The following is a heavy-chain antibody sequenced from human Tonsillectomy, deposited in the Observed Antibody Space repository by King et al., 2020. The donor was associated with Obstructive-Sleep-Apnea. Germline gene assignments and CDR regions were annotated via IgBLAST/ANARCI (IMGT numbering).Heavy chain of an antibody. CDR2: ISYDGSNK. D-gene: IGHD2-21*01. V-gene: IGHV3-30*04. CDR1: GFTFSSYA. J-gene: IGHJ4*02. Sequence: VQLVESGGGVVQPGRSLRLSCAASGFTFSSYAMHWVRQAPGKGLEWVAVISYDGSNKYYADSVKGRFTISRDNSKNTLYLQMNSLRAEDTAVYYCARDYEGIAILDYRGQGTLVTVSS. CDR3: ARDYEGIAILDY.